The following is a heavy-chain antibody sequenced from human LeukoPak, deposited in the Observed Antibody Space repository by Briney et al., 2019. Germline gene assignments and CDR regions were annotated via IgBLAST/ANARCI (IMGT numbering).Heavy chain of an antibody. Sequence: PGGSLRLSCAASGFTFSSYSMNWVRQAPGKGLEWVSCISSSGSYIYYADSVKGRFTISRDNAKNSLYLQMNSLRAEDTAVYYCASPAATTEFDYWGQGTLVTVSS. CDR1: GFTFSSYS. J-gene: IGHJ4*02. D-gene: IGHD2-2*01. CDR2: ISSSGSYI. V-gene: IGHV3-21*01. CDR3: ASPAATTEFDY.